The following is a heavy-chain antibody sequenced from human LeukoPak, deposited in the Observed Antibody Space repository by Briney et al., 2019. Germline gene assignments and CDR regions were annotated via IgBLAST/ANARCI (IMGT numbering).Heavy chain of an antibody. CDR3: AKVSSLTTPSGYGY. J-gene: IGHJ4*02. Sequence: GGSLRLSCAAAGFTFSSYAMSWVRQAPGKGLEWVSAISGSGGSTYYADSVKGRFTISRDNSKNTLYLQMNSLRAEDTAVYYCAKVSSLTTPSGYGYWGQGTLVTVSS. CDR2: ISGSGGST. V-gene: IGHV3-23*01. D-gene: IGHD3-22*01. CDR1: GFTFSSYA.